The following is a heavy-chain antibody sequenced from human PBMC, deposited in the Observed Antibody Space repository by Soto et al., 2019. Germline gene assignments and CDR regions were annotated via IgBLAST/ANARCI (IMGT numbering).Heavy chain of an antibody. V-gene: IGHV3-23*01. J-gene: IGHJ3*02. CDR2: ISGSGGST. Sequence: GGSLRLSCAASGFTFSSYAMSWVRQAPGKGLEWVSAISGSGGSTYYADSVKGRFTISRDNSKNTLYLQMNSLRAEDTAVYYCAKAAGGYYYDSSGYYYLLGAFDIWGQGTMVTVSS. D-gene: IGHD3-22*01. CDR1: GFTFSSYA. CDR3: AKAAGGYYYDSSGYYYLLGAFDI.